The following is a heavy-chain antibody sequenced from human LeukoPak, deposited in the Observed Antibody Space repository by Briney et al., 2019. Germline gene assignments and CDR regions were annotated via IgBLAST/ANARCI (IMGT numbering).Heavy chain of an antibody. Sequence: GASVKVSCKASGYSFTSFDINWVRRATGQGLEWMGWMNPKRGSAGYAQKFQGRVIMTGNTSISTAYMELSGLRSDDTAVYYCARETTVSTTFDLWGRGTLVTVSS. V-gene: IGHV1-8*02. J-gene: IGHJ2*01. CDR2: MNPKRGSA. D-gene: IGHD5/OR15-5a*01. CDR1: GYSFTSFD. CDR3: ARETTVSTTFDL.